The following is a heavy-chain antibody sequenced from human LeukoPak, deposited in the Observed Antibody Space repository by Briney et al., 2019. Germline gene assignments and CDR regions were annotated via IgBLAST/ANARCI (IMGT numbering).Heavy chain of an antibody. CDR3: AGGSYYGSGSYHTDYYFDY. J-gene: IGHJ4*02. V-gene: IGHV3-48*04. CDR2: ISSSSSTI. D-gene: IGHD3-10*01. CDR1: GFTFSSYS. Sequence: PGGSLRLSCAASGFTFSSYSMNWVRQAPGKGLEWVSYISSSSSTIYYADSVKGRFTISRDNAKNSLYLQMNSLRAEDTVVYYCAGGSYYGSGSYHTDYYFDYWGQGTLVTVSS.